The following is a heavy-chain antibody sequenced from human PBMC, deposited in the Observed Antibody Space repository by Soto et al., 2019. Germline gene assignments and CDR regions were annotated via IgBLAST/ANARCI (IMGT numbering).Heavy chain of an antibody. CDR3: ARKRSVGSYYLGFDP. Sequence: SETLSLTCAVSGGPISSGGYSWSWIRQPPGKGLEWIGYIYHSGSTYYNPSLKSRVTISVDRSKNQFSLKLSSVTAADTAVYYCARKRSVGSYYLGFDPWGQGTLVTVSS. D-gene: IGHD1-26*01. V-gene: IGHV4-30-2*01. CDR2: IYHSGST. J-gene: IGHJ5*02. CDR1: GGPISSGGYS.